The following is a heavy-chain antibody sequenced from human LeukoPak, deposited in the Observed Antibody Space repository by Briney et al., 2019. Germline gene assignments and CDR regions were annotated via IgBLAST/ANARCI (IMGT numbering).Heavy chain of an antibody. Sequence: PGGSLRLSCAASGFTFSSYWMSWVRQAPGKGLEWVANIKQDGSEKYYVDSVKGRFTISRDNAKNSLYLQMNSLRAEDTAVYYCARDRVIDGGWPYYFDYWGQGTLVTVSS. J-gene: IGHJ4*02. D-gene: IGHD6-19*01. CDR2: IKQDGSEK. CDR3: ARDRVIDGGWPYYFDY. V-gene: IGHV3-7*01. CDR1: GFTFSSYW.